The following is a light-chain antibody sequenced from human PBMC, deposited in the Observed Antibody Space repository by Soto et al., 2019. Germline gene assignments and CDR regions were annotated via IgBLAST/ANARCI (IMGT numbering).Light chain of an antibody. CDR2: GNS. Sequence: QSVLTQPPSVSGAPGQRVTISCTGSSSNIGARYDVHWYQHLPGTAPKLLIYGNSNRPSGVPDRFSGSTSDTSASLAITGLQAPVEADYYCQSYDSSLCGVVFGGGTKVTVL. J-gene: IGLJ2*01. V-gene: IGLV1-40*01. CDR3: QSYDSSLCGVV. CDR1: SSNIGARYD.